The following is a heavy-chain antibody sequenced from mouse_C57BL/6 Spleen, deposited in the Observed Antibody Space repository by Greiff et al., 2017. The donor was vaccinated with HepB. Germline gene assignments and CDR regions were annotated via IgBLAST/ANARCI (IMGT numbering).Heavy chain of an antibody. CDR2: INPGSGGT. CDR1: GYAFTNYL. CDR3: ARAGDGYYGVFAY. D-gene: IGHD2-3*01. V-gene: IGHV1-54*01. J-gene: IGHJ3*01. Sequence: QVQLKESGAELVRPGTSVKVSCKASGYAFTNYLIEWVKQRPGQGLEWIGVINPGSGGTNYNEKFKGKATLTADKSSSTAYMQLSSLTSEDSAVYFWARAGDGYYGVFAYWGQGTLVTVSA.